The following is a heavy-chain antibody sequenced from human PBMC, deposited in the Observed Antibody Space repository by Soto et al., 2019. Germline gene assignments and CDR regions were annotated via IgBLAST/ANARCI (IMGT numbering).Heavy chain of an antibody. CDR2: ISSNSNYK. D-gene: IGHD3-22*01. CDR1: GFTWRADD. CDR3: ARATGYYHTSGSDS. Sequence: GHVRPSWAASGFTWRADDMSGVRQAPRKGLEWISYISSNSNYKNHADSVRGRFTISRDNAKNSLYLQMNGLRAEDTAVYYCARATGYYHTSGSDSWGQGPLVTVSS. V-gene: IGHV3-11*06. J-gene: IGHJ4*02.